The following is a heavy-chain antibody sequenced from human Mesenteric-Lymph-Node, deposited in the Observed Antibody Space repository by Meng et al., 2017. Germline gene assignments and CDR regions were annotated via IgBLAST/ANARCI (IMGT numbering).Heavy chain of an antibody. CDR2: IWSDGSSK. CDR3: ARDLGSSSWYSYFDL. J-gene: IGHJ2*01. D-gene: IGHD6-13*01. V-gene: IGHV3-33*01. Sequence: GGSLRLSCAASGLIFSKSGMHWVRQAPGKGLEWVAFIWSDGSSKYYVDSVKGRFTISRDNAKNSLNLQMNSLRAEDTAVYYCARDLGSSSWYSYFDLWGRGTLVTVSS. CDR1: GLIFSKSG.